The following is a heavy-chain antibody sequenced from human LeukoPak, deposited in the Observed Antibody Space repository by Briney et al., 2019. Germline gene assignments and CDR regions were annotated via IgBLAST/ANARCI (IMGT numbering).Heavy chain of an antibody. CDR1: GYTFTSYA. D-gene: IGHD3-10*01. V-gene: IGHV1-3*03. CDR2: INAGNGNT. Sequence: GAPVKVSCKASGYTFTSYAMHWVRQAPGQRLEWMGWINAGNGNTKYSQEFQGRVTITRDTSASTAYMELSSLRSEDMAVYYCARPGAWGVRGAFDYWGQGTLVTVSS. J-gene: IGHJ4*02. CDR3: ARPGAWGVRGAFDY.